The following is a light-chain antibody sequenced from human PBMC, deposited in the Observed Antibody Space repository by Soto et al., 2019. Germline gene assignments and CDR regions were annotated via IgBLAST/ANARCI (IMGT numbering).Light chain of an antibody. J-gene: IGKJ1*01. CDR1: QSVSSSY. CDR2: GAS. CDR3: QQYGSSPRT. Sequence: EIVLTQSPGTLSLSPGERATLSCRASQSVSSSYLVWYQQKPGQAPRLLIYGASSRATGIPDRFSGSGSGTDFTLIISRLEPEDCAVDYCQQYGSSPRTFGQGTKVEIK. V-gene: IGKV3-20*01.